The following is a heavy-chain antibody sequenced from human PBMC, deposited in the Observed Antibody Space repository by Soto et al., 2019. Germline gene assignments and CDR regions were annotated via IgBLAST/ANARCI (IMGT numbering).Heavy chain of an antibody. V-gene: IGHV4-31*03. Sequence: QVQLQESGPGLVKPSQTLSLTCTVSGGSISSGGYYWSWIRQHPGKGLEWIGYIYYSGSTYYNPSLKSRVTISVDTSKNQFSLKLGSVTAADTAVYYCATLRGDYGDYEAVGYYYGMDVWGQGTTVTVSS. CDR2: IYYSGST. CDR1: GGSISSGGYY. D-gene: IGHD4-17*01. CDR3: ATLRGDYGDYEAVGYYYGMDV. J-gene: IGHJ6*02.